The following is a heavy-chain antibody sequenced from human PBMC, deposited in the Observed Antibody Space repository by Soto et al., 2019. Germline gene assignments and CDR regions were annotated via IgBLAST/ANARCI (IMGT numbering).Heavy chain of an antibody. CDR1: GGSISSGDYY. Sequence: SETLSLTCTVSGGSISSGDYYWIWIRQPPGKGLEWIVYIYYSGSTYYNPFLKSRVTISVDTSKNQFSLKLSSVTAADTAVYYRARALVGATRGSLDYWGQGTLVTVSS. D-gene: IGHD1-26*01. CDR3: ARALVGATRGSLDY. CDR2: IYYSGST. V-gene: IGHV4-30-4*01. J-gene: IGHJ4*02.